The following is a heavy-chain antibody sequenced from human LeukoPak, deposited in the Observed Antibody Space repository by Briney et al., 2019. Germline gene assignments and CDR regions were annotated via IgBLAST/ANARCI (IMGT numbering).Heavy chain of an antibody. V-gene: IGHV1-69*11. J-gene: IGHJ3*02. CDR2: IIPILSQS. Sequence: GASVKVSCKTSGGTFSTYCINWVRQAPGQGLEWMGRIIPILSQSDYAQKFQGTVSITADEFTETAYMELSSLRSDDTAVYYCATGGAYRDAFDIWGQGTMVTVSS. CDR3: ATGGAYRDAFDI. D-gene: IGHD3-10*01. CDR1: GGTFSTYC.